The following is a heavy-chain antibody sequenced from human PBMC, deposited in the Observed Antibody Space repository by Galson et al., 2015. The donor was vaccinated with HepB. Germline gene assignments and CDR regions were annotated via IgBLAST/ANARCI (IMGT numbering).Heavy chain of an antibody. V-gene: IGHV3-11*04. CDR2: ISSSSSTI. CDR1: GFTFSDYY. D-gene: IGHD6-13*01. J-gene: IGHJ1*01. CDR3: AKDQYSSSHLVDWAEYFQH. Sequence: SLRLSCAASGFTFSDYYMSWIRQAPGKGLEWVSYISSSSSTIYYADSVKGRFTISRDNAKNTLYLQMNSLRAEDTAVYYCAKDQYSSSHLVDWAEYFQHWGQGTLVTVSS.